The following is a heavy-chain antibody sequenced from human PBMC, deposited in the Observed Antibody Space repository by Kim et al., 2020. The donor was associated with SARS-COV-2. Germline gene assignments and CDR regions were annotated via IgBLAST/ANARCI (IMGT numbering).Heavy chain of an antibody. J-gene: IGHJ4*02. Sequence: AQKLQGRDTMTTDTSTSTAYMELRSLRSDDTAVYYCAREEPMFLMRALDYWGQGTLVTVSS. D-gene: IGHD3-10*02. V-gene: IGHV1-18*01. CDR3: AREEPMFLMRALDY.